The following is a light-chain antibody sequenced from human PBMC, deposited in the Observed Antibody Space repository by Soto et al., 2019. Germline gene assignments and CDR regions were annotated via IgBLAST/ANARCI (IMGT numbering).Light chain of an antibody. V-gene: IGKV3-20*01. CDR2: GTS. CDR1: QSVSSYS. CDR3: QQYDSSPRT. Sequence: ENVLTQSPGTLSLSPGERSTLSCRASQSVSSYSLAWYQQKAGQAPRLFMYGTSNRATGIPDRFSGSGSGTDFTLTISRLEPEDFEVYYCQQYDSSPRTFGQGTKVDIK. J-gene: IGKJ1*01.